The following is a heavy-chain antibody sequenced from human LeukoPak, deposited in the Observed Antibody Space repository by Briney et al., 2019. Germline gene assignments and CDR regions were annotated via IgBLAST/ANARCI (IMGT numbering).Heavy chain of an antibody. CDR2: LYPGDSDT. V-gene: IGHV5-51*01. J-gene: IGHJ4*02. CDR1: GLSFTGYW. CDR3: ARHSSTGIDY. Sequence: GESLKISCQASGLSFTGYWIGWVRQMPGKGLEWMGILYPGDSDTRYSPSFQGQVTMSADESISTAYLQWATLKASDSAMYYCARHSSTGIDYWGQGTLVTVSS. D-gene: IGHD2-2*01.